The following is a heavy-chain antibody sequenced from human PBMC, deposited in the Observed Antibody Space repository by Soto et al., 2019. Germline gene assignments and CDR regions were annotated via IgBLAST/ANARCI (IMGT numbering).Heavy chain of an antibody. Sequence: SLRLSCAVSGFTFSSSPMSWVRQAPGKGLEWVSAISGGGDCTYYADSVKGRFTISRDNSKNTLYLQMNGLRAEDTAVYSCAKGPTIFGVVIIFEYYYGMDVWGQGTPVTVSS. V-gene: IGHV3-23*01. CDR2: ISGGGDCT. CDR3: AKGPTIFGVVIIFEYYYGMDV. J-gene: IGHJ6*02. D-gene: IGHD3-3*01. CDR1: GFTFSSSP.